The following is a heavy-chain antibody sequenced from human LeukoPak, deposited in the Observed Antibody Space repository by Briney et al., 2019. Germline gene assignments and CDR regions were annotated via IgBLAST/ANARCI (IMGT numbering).Heavy chain of an antibody. D-gene: IGHD4-17*01. CDR1: GFTFSTYW. Sequence: GGSLRLSCAASGFTFSTYWMNWVRQAPGKGLEWVASIKQDGSEKYYVDSVKGRFTISRDNAKNSLYLQMNSLRAEDTAVYYCARGGPYGSFDYWGQGTLVTVSS. V-gene: IGHV3-7*01. CDR2: IKQDGSEK. J-gene: IGHJ4*02. CDR3: ARGGPYGSFDY.